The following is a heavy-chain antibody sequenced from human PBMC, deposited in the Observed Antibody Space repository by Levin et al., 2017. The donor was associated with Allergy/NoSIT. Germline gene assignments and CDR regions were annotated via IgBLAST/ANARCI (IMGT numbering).Heavy chain of an antibody. CDR2: IKSKTDGGTT. Sequence: GESLKISCAASGFTFSNAWMSWVRQAPGKGLEWVGRIKSKTDGGTTDYAAPVKGRFTISRDDSKNTLYLQMNSLKTEDTAVYYCTTASVLRYFDWLSYYMDVWGKGTTVTVSS. CDR3: TTASVLRYFDWLSYYMDV. V-gene: IGHV3-15*01. J-gene: IGHJ6*03. D-gene: IGHD3-9*01. CDR1: GFTFSNAW.